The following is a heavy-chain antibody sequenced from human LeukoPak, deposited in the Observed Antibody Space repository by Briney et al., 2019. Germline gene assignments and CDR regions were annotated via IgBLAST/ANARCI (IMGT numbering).Heavy chain of an antibody. J-gene: IGHJ4*02. Sequence: EAGGSLRLSCAASGFTFSSYSMNWVRQAPGKGLEWVALIWYDGSRDYYVDFVKGRFTVSRDNSKNTLYLQMKNLRAEDTAVYYCATVRGSDWYMDYWGQGTLVTVSS. CDR1: GFTFSSYS. D-gene: IGHD6-19*01. V-gene: IGHV3-33*08. CDR2: IWYDGSRD. CDR3: ATVRGSDWYMDY.